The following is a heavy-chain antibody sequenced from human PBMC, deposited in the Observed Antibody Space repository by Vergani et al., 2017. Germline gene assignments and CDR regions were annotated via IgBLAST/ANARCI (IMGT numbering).Heavy chain of an antibody. J-gene: IGHJ4*02. CDR3: AKEGLTMVRGVQIDY. Sequence: EVQLVESGGVVVQPGGSLRLSCAASGFTFDDYTMHWVRHAPGKGLEWVSLISWDGGSTYYADSVKGRFTISRDNSKNSLYLQMNSLKTEDTALYYCAKEGLTMVRGVQIDYWGQGTMVTVSS. V-gene: IGHV3-43*01. D-gene: IGHD3-10*01. CDR2: ISWDGGST. CDR1: GFTFDDYT.